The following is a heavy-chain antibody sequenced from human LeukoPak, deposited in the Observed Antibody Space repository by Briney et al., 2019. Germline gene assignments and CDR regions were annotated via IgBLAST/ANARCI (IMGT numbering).Heavy chain of an antibody. D-gene: IGHD3-3*01. CDR1: GFTFSSYG. CDR2: ISYDGSNK. CDR3: AKAFGAYYFDY. V-gene: IGHV3-30*18. J-gene: IGHJ4*02. Sequence: PGGSLRLSCAASGFTFSSYGMHWVRQAPGKGLEWVAVISYDGSNKYYADSVKGRFTISRDNSKNTLYLQMNSLRAEDTAVYYCAKAFGAYYFDYWGKGTLVTVSS.